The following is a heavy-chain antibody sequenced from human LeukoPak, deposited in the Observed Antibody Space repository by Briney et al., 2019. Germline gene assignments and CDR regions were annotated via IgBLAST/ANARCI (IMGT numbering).Heavy chain of an antibody. D-gene: IGHD3-22*01. Sequence: ASETLSLTCTVSGGSISSGDYYWSWIRQPPGKGLEWIGYIYYSGSTYYNPSLKSRVTISVDTSKNQFSLRLSSVTAADTAVYYCARHRYYYDSSGYYYQPWGQGTLVTVSS. CDR1: GGSISSGDYY. CDR3: ARHRYYYDSSGYYYQP. CDR2: IYYSGST. J-gene: IGHJ5*02. V-gene: IGHV4-30-4*02.